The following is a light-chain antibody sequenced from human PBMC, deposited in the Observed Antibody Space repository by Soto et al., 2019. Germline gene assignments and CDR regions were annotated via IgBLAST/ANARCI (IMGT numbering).Light chain of an antibody. V-gene: IGLV2-14*03. CDR1: SSDVGTYQS. Sequence: QSALTQPASVSGSPGQSITISCTGTSSDVGTYQSVSSYQQHPGKAPKLMIYDVSNRPSGVSNRFSGAKSGNTASLTISRLQAEDEADDYCNSYTTSSTLVFGTGTKLTVL. J-gene: IGLJ1*01. CDR3: NSYTTSSTLV. CDR2: DVS.